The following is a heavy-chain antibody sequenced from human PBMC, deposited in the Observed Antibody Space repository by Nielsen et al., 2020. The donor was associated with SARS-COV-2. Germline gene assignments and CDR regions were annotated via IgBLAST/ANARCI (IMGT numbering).Heavy chain of an antibody. J-gene: IGHJ6*02. D-gene: IGHD3-10*01. CDR3: ARSSRITMVRGVIRSSYYYYYGMDV. CDR2: MNPNSGNT. CDR1: GYTFTNYY. V-gene: IGHV1-8*02. Sequence: ASVKVSCKASGYTFTNYYMHWVRQAPGQGLEWMGWMNPNSGNTGYAQKFQGRVTMTRNTSISTAYMELSSLRSEDTAVYYCARSSRITMVRGVIRSSYYYYYGMDVWGQGTTVTVSS.